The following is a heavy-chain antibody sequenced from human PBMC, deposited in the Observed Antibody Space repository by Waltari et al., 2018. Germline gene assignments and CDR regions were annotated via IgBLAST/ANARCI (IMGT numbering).Heavy chain of an antibody. J-gene: IGHJ4*01. V-gene: IGHV3-53*01. CDR3: ARVRSSSGSDY. CDR2: IYSGGST. CDR1: GFTVSSNY. Sequence: EVQLVESGGGLLQTGGSLRLSCAASGFTVSSNYMSWVRQAPGKGLEWFSVIYSGGSTYYADSVKGRFTISRDNSKNTLYLQMNSLRAEDTAVYYCARVRSSSGSDYWGHGTLVTVSS. D-gene: IGHD6-6*01.